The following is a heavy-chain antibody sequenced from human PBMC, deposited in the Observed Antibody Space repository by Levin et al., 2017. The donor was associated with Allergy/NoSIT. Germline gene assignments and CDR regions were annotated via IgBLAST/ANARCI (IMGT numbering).Heavy chain of an antibody. CDR1: GFTFSSYE. Sequence: GESLKISCAASGFTFSSYEMNWVRRAPGKGLEWVSYISSTGSTIYSADSVKGRFTISRDNAKNSLYLHMNSLRVEDTAVYYCARQLGNFWSGYNYFDYWGQGTLVTVS. CDR3: ARQLGNFWSGYNYFDY. V-gene: IGHV3-48*03. J-gene: IGHJ4*02. CDR2: ISSTGSTI. D-gene: IGHD3-3*01.